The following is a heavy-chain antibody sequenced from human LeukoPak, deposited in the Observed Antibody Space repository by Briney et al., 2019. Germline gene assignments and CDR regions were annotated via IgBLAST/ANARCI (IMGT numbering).Heavy chain of an antibody. Sequence: SVKVSCKASGGTFSSYAISWVRQAPGQGLEWMGRIIPILGIANYAQKFQGRVTITADKSTSTAYMELSSLRSEDTAVYYCARGIVVVPADWEWFDPWGQGTLVTVSS. CDR3: ARGIVVVPADWEWFDP. J-gene: IGHJ5*02. CDR2: IIPILGIA. V-gene: IGHV1-69*04. CDR1: GGTFSSYA. D-gene: IGHD2-2*01.